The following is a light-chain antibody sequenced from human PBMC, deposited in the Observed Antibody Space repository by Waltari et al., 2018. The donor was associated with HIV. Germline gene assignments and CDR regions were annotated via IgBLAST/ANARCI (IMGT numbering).Light chain of an antibody. Sequence: QSALTQPASVSGSPGQSVTISCPGPNSDLGYYTYASWYQQHPGKAPKLINFAGSNRSSGVSNRFSGSKSGNTASLTISGLQAEDEADYYCSSYTSTITVVFGGGTKVTVL. CDR2: AGS. J-gene: IGLJ2*01. V-gene: IGLV2-14*01. CDR3: SSYTSTITVV. CDR1: NSDLGYYTY.